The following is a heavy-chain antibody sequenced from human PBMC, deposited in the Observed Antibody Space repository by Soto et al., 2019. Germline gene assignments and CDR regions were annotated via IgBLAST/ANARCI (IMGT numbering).Heavy chain of an antibody. V-gene: IGHV3-23*01. J-gene: IGHJ3*02. Sequence: PGGSLRLSCAASGFTFSNYAMNWVRLAPGKGLEWVSGTTGSGRTTYYADSVRGRFTISRDNSKNTVDLLMNSLRAEDTAVYYCAKQNFQIELWLGGSDIWGQGTMVTVSS. D-gene: IGHD5-18*01. CDR1: GFTFSNYA. CDR3: AKQNFQIELWLGGSDI. CDR2: TTGSGRTT.